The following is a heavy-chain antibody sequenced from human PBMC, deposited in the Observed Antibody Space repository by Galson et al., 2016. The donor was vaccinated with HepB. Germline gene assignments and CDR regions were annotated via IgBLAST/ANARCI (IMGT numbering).Heavy chain of an antibody. CDR1: GFTVSSYY. CDR2: IYSDGYS. V-gene: IGHV3-66*01. CDR3: AREGQEGPTDY. Sequence: SLRLSCAASGFTVSSYYISWVRQAPGKGLEWVSLIYSDGYSYYADSVMGRFTISSDNSRNTVDLQMNSFRVEDTAMYYCAREGQEGPTDYWGQGTLVTVSS. J-gene: IGHJ4*02.